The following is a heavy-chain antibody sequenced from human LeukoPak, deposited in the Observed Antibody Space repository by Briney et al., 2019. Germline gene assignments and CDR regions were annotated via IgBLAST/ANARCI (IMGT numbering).Heavy chain of an antibody. V-gene: IGHV3-30*02. CDR1: GFTFSSYG. D-gene: IGHD4-17*01. CDR3: AKRDLTTEFDY. CDR2: IQPDGNDK. J-gene: IGHJ4*02. Sequence: GGSLRLSCAASGFTFSSYGMHWVRQAPGKGLEWVALIQPDGNDKYYADSVKGRFTISRDNSKNTLSLQMNSLRTDDTAVYYCAKRDLTTEFDYWGQGTLVTVSS.